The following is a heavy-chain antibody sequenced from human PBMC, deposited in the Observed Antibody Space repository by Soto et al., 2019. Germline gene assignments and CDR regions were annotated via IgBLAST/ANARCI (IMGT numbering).Heavy chain of an antibody. CDR2: IHPGDSDT. D-gene: IGHD1-1*01. J-gene: IGHJ4*02. Sequence: PGESLKISCKGPGYFFSSQWIAWVRLMPGKGLEWMGIIHPGDSDTRYSPSFQGQVTISVDGSINTAYLQSRSLEASDTAVYYCASPGQNRDRPLAFWGQGT. CDR1: GYFFSSQW. V-gene: IGHV5-51*01. CDR3: ASPGQNRDRPLAF.